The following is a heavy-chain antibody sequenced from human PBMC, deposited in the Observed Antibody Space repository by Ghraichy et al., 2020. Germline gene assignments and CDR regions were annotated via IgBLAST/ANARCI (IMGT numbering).Heavy chain of an antibody. CDR2: ISYDGSNK. CDR1: GFTFSSYA. V-gene: IGHV3-30-3*01. J-gene: IGHJ5*02. D-gene: IGHD3-22*01. Sequence: GGSLRLSCAASGFTFSSYAMHWVRQAPGKGLEWVAVISYDGSNKYYADSVKGRFTISRDNSKNTLYLQMNSLRAEDTAVYYCARWGGPSGELKDSSGYYGWFDPWGQGTLVTVSS. CDR3: ARWGGPSGELKDSSGYYGWFDP.